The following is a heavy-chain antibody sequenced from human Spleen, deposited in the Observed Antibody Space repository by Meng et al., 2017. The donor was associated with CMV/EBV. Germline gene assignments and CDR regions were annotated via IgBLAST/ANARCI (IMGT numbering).Heavy chain of an antibody. CDR1: GGSFSGYY. D-gene: IGHD3-9*01. V-gene: IGHV4-34*01. CDR3: ARLGRYTYFDY. J-gene: IGHJ4*02. CDR2: IYYSGST. Sequence: GSLRLSCAVYGGSFSGYYWSWIRQPPGKGLEWIGSIYYSGSTYYNPSLKSRVTISVDTSKNQFSLKLSSVTAADTAVYYCARLGRYTYFDYWGQGTLVTVSS.